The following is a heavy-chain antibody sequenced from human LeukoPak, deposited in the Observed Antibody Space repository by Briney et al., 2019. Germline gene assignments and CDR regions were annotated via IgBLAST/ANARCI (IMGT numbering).Heavy chain of an antibody. J-gene: IGHJ4*02. V-gene: IGHV1-18*01. CDR3: ARDGRFQMEVYDSSGYSDY. CDR1: GYTFTSYG. Sequence: ASVKVSCKASGYTFTSYGISWVRQAPGQGLEWMGWISAYNGNTNYAQKLQGRVTMTTDTSTSTAYMELRSLRSDDTAVYYCARDGRFQMEVYDSSGYSDYWGQGTLVTVSS. D-gene: IGHD3-22*01. CDR2: ISAYNGNT.